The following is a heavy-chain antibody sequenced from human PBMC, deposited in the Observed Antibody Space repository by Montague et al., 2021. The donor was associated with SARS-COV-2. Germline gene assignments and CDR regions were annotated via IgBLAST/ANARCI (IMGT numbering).Heavy chain of an antibody. J-gene: IGHJ3*02. CDR2: MYYSGSA. CDR1: DGSISSYHHY. D-gene: IGHD3-10*01. CDR3: AKDGEALAWGTFDI. Sequence: SETLSLTCTVSDGSISSYHHYWGWIRQPPGKGLEWIGAMYYSGSAWLNPSLESRVTISVDTSKKQFSLKVNSVTAADTAVYYCAKDGEALAWGTFDIWGQGTMVTVSS. V-gene: IGHV4-39*07.